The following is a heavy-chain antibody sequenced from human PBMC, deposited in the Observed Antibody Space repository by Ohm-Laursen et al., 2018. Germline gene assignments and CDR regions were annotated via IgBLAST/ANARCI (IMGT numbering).Heavy chain of an antibody. Sequence: GTLSLTCTVSGGSISSYYWSWIRQPPGKGLEWIGFIYYSGSTNYNPSLKSRVTISVDTSKNQSSLKLSSVTAADTAVYYCAVTYYYDSSGPSRGAFDFWGQGTMVTVSS. CDR1: GGSISSYY. CDR2: IYYSGST. V-gene: IGHV4-59*08. D-gene: IGHD3-22*01. J-gene: IGHJ3*01. CDR3: AVTYYYDSSGPSRGAFDF.